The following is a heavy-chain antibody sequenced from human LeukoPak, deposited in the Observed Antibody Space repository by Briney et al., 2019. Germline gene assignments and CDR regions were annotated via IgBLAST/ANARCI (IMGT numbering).Heavy chain of an antibody. D-gene: IGHD3-3*01. V-gene: IGHV4-59*01. CDR1: GGSISSYY. Sequence: SETLSLTCTVSGGSISSYYWSWIRQPPGKGLEWIGYIYYSGSTNYNPSLKSRVTISVDTSKNQFSLKLSSMTAADTAVYYCARAAVDTIFGVVHYFDYWGQGTLVTVSS. CDR3: ARAAVDTIFGVVHYFDY. J-gene: IGHJ4*02. CDR2: IYYSGST.